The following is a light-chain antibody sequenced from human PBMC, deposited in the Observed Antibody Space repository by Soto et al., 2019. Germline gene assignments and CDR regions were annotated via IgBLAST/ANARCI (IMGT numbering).Light chain of an antibody. Sequence: EIVLTQSPATLSLSPGERATLSCRASQNVSRFLAWYQRRPGQAPRLLIYDASKRASDIPARFSGSGSGTDFTLTISSLQSEDSAVYYCQQSHNRPSFGPGTKVEIK. CDR3: QQSHNRPS. CDR1: QNVSRF. J-gene: IGKJ3*01. V-gene: IGKV3-11*01. CDR2: DAS.